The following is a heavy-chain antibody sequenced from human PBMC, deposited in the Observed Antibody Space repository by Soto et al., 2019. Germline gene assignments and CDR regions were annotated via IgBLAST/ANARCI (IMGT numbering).Heavy chain of an antibody. J-gene: IGHJ5*01. CDR2: IYYSGST. D-gene: IGHD1-1*01. CDR3: ASVTVENNPWGFDS. V-gene: IGHV4-61*01. Sequence: SETLSVTCPVPRDSVSSDHHSCSLIRQPPGKGLEWIGYIYYSGSTSYNPSLKSRVTMSADMSNNQISLKLISMTAADTATYCCASVTVENNPWGFDSWGQGTLVT. CDR1: RDSVSSDHHS.